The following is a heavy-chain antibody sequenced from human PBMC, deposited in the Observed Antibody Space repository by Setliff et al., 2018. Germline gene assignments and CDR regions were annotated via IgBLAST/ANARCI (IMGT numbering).Heavy chain of an antibody. D-gene: IGHD6-19*01. CDR2: ISYDGSNK. V-gene: IGHV3-30*04. J-gene: IGHJ4*02. Sequence: GGSLRLSCAESGFTFSSDAMHCVRQATGQGLKWGAVISYDGSNKYYADSVKGRFTISRDNSKNALYLQMNSLRAEDTAVYYCARDRGGKFGSSGWSYFDYWGQGTLVTVSS. CDR3: ARDRGGKFGSSGWSYFDY. CDR1: GFTFSSDA.